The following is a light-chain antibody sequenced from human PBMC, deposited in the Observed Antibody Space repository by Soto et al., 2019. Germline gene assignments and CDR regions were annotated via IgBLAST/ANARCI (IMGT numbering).Light chain of an antibody. CDR1: SSDVGGYNY. Sequence: QSALTQPASVSGSPGQSITISCTGTSSDVGGYNYVSWYQQHPGKAPKLMIYEVSNRPSGVSNRFSGSKSGNTASLTISGLQAEDEADYYCSSYTSSLYVVGTGTKV. CDR2: EVS. CDR3: SSYTSSLYV. V-gene: IGLV2-14*01. J-gene: IGLJ1*01.